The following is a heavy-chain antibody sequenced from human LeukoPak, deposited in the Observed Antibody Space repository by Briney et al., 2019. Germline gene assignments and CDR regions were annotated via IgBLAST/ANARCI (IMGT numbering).Heavy chain of an antibody. D-gene: IGHD5-24*01. Sequence: GGSLRLSCAASGFTFSSYAMSWVRQAPGKGLECVSEISGSGGSTYYADSVSGRFTISRDNPKNTLYLQMNSLRAEDTAVYYCAKTRINYYYGMDVWGQGTTVTVSS. CDR3: AKTRINYYYGMDV. J-gene: IGHJ6*02. CDR2: ISGSGGST. V-gene: IGHV3-23*01. CDR1: GFTFSSYA.